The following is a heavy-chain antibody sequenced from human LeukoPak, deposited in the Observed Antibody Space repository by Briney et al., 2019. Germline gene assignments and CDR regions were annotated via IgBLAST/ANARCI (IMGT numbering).Heavy chain of an antibody. J-gene: IGHJ4*02. CDR3: ARHRFGHLFDY. D-gene: IGHD3-16*01. V-gene: IGHV4-61*08. Sequence: PSQTLSLTCTVSNGSISSGGYYWSWIRQPPGKGLEWIGYVYHTGHTHCSPSLKSRVTVSLDTSRNQVSLILSSVTAADTAVYYCARHRFGHLFDYWGQGTLVFVSS. CDR1: NGSISSGGYY. CDR2: VYHTGHT.